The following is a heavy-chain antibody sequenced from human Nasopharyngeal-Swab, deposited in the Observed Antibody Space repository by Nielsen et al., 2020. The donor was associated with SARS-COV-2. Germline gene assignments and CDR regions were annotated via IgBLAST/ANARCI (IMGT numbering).Heavy chain of an antibody. CDR1: GYTLTELS. V-gene: IGHV1-24*01. CDR3: ATATLWFGELLSHPNWFDL. J-gene: IGHJ5*02. Sequence: ASVKVSCKVSGYTLTELSMHWVRQAPGKGLEWMGGFDPEDGETIYAQKFQGRVTMTEDTSTDTAYMELSSLRSEDTAVYYCATATLWFGELLSHPNWFDLWGQGTLVIVSS. D-gene: IGHD3-10*01. CDR2: FDPEDGET.